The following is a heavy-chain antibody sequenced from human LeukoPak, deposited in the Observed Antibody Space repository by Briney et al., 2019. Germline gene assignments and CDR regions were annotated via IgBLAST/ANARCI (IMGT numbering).Heavy chain of an antibody. CDR1: GFTFSTYS. D-gene: IGHD3-3*01. CDR3: AKWDDFWSGYFGIDY. V-gene: IGHV3-48*01. CDR2: IGNTGTAM. J-gene: IGHJ4*02. Sequence: GGSLRLSCAASGFTFSTYSMNWVRQAPGKGLEWVSYIGNTGTAMFYADSVKGRFTISRDNAKNSLYLQMNSLRAEDTAVYYCAKWDDFWSGYFGIDYWGQGTLVTVSS.